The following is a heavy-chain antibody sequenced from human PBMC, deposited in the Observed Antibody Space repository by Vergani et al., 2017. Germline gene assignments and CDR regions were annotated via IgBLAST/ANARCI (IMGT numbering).Heavy chain of an antibody. J-gene: IGHJ6*02. CDR2: IIPIFGTA. Sequence: QVQLVQSGAEVKKPGSSVKVSCKASGGTFSSYAISWVRQAPGQGLEWMGGIIPIFGTANYAQKFQGRVTITADESTSTAYMELSRLRSDDTAVYYCAGGRFGEPNFGEYYCGMDVWGQGTTVTVSS. D-gene: IGHD3-10*01. V-gene: IGHV1-69*01. CDR1: GGTFSSYA. CDR3: AGGRFGEPNFGEYYCGMDV.